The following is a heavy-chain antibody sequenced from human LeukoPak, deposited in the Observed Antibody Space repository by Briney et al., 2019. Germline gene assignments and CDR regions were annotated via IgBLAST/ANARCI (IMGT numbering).Heavy chain of an antibody. V-gene: IGHV3-15*07. CDR3: TTEYFGGFEY. J-gene: IGHJ4*02. CDR1: TFTKAW. D-gene: IGHD3-16*01. Sequence: GGSLRLSCVASTFTKAWMNWVRQAPGKGLEWVGRVKNRGDGRTTDYAAPVKGRFTISRDDSKRTVYLQMNSLKTEDTAVYFCTTEYFGGFEYWGQGTPVTVSS. CDR2: VKNRGDGRTT.